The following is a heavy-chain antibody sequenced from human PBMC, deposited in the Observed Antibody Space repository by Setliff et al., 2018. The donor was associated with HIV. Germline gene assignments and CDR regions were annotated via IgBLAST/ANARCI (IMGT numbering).Heavy chain of an antibody. CDR3: ASPLRLLLDAFDI. CDR1: GFTVSSNY. V-gene: IGHV3-23*01. D-gene: IGHD2-21*02. CDR2: ISGSGVST. Sequence: PGGSLRLSCAASGFTVSSNYMTWVRQAPGKGLEWVSVISGSGVSTYYADSVKGRFTISRDNSKNTLYLQMNSLRAEDTAVYYCASPLRLLLDAFDIWGQGTMVTVSS. J-gene: IGHJ3*02.